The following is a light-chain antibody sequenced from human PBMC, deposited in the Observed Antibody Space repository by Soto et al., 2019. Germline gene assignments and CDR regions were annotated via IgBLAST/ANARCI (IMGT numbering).Light chain of an antibody. CDR3: MMWHSSAPV. Sequence: QLVLTQPSSLSASPGASASLTCTLRSGINVGTYRIYWYQQKPGSPPQYLLRYKSDSDKQQGSGVPSRFSGSKDASANAGILLISGLQSEDEADYYCMMWHSSAPVFGGGTKLPVL. V-gene: IGLV5-45*03. CDR1: SGINVGTYR. J-gene: IGLJ2*01. CDR2: YKSDSDK.